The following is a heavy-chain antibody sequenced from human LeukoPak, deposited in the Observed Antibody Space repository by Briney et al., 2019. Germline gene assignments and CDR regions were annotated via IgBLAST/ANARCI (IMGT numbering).Heavy chain of an antibody. J-gene: IGHJ2*01. V-gene: IGHV3-13*04. D-gene: IGHD2-21*01. Sequence: GGSLRLSCAASGFTFSSYDMHWVRQATGKGLEWVSAIDTDGDTYCPSSERGRITISRENAKNSLYLQMNSLRAGDTAVYYCVREETGDGYRYFDFWGRGTLVTVSS. CDR3: VREETGDGYRYFDF. CDR2: IDTDGDT. CDR1: GFTFSSYD.